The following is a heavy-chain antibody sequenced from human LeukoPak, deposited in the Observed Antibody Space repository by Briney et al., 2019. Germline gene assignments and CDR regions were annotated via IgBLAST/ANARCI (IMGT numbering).Heavy chain of an antibody. CDR3: ARARGMVATPLDY. CDR1: GFTFDDYA. D-gene: IGHD5-12*01. V-gene: IGHV3-9*01. Sequence: GGSLRLSCAASGFTFDDYAMHWVRQAPGKGLEWVSGISWNSGSIGYADSVKGRFTISRDNAKNSLYLQMNSLRAEDTAVYYCARARGMVATPLDYWGQGTLVTVSS. CDR2: ISWNSGSI. J-gene: IGHJ4*02.